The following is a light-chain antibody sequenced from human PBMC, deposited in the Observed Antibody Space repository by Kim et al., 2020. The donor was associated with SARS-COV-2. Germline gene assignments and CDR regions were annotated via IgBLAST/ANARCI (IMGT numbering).Light chain of an antibody. CDR2: DGS. V-gene: IGLV2-11*01. Sequence: GQSVTIAFTCTSSDIGGYSYVSCYQQHPGKAPKLMIYDGSRRPAGVPDRFSGSKSGNAASMTISVLQADDEADYYCCSYAGSYTWVFGGGTQLTVL. CDR3: CSYAGSYTWV. J-gene: IGLJ3*02. CDR1: SSDIGGYSY.